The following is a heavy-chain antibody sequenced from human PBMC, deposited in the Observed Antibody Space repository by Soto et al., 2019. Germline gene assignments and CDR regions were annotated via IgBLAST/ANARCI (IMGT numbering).Heavy chain of an antibody. CDR1: GYTFTSYA. V-gene: IGHV1-3*01. J-gene: IGHJ4*02. CDR3: AREGYCSGGSCYLPFDS. CDR2: INAGNGNT. D-gene: IGHD2-15*01. Sequence: QVQLVQSGAEVKKPGASVKVSCKASGYTFTSYAMHWVRQAPGQRLEWMGWINAGNGNTKYSQKFQGRVTITRDTSASTAYMELRSLRSEDTAVYYCAREGYCSGGSCYLPFDSWGQGTMVSVSS.